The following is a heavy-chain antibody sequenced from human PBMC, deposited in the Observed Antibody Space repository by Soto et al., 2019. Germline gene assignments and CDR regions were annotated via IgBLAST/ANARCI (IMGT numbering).Heavy chain of an antibody. Sequence: SRRRSSAACAFTLSSYEVTWFRQALGKGLEWVSYISSSGNTIYYADSVKGRFTISRDNAKNSLYLQMNSLRVEDTAVYYCASRNTGGFDYWGQGTLVTVSS. J-gene: IGHJ4*02. V-gene: IGHV3-48*03. CDR3: ASRNTGGFDY. D-gene: IGHD2-2*02. CDR1: AFTLSSYE. CDR2: ISSSGNTI.